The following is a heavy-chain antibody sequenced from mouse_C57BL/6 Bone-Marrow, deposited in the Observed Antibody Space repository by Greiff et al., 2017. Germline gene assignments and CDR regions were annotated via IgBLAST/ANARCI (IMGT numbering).Heavy chain of an antibody. CDR2: IDPNSGGT. J-gene: IGHJ3*01. D-gene: IGHD2-3*01. V-gene: IGHV1-72*01. CDR1: GYTFTSYW. Sequence: QVQLKQSGAELVKPGASVKLSCKASGYTFTSYWMHWVKQRPGRGLEWIGRIDPNSGGTKYNEKFKSKATLTVDKPSSTAYMQLSSLTSEDSAVYYCARDEVIYDGLAWFAYWGQGTLVTVSA. CDR3: ARDEVIYDGLAWFAY.